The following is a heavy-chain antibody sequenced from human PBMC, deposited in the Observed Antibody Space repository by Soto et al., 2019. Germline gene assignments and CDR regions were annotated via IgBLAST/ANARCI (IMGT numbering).Heavy chain of an antibody. CDR1: GGSISSGGYS. Sequence: QLQLRESGSGLVKPSQTLSLTCAVSGGSISSGGYSWSWIRQPPGKGLEWIGYIYHSGSTYYNPSLKSRVTISVDRSKNQFSLKLSSVTAADTAVYYCARDSWSGGGDHWGQGTLVTVSS. J-gene: IGHJ4*02. D-gene: IGHD3-16*01. CDR2: IYHSGST. V-gene: IGHV4-30-2*01. CDR3: ARDSWSGGGDH.